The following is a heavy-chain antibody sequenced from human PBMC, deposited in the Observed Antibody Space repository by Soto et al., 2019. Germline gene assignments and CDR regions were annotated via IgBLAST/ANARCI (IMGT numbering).Heavy chain of an antibody. CDR2: ISAYNGNT. CDR1: GYTFTSYG. Sequence: GASVKVSCKASGYTFTSYGISWVRQAPGQGLEWMGWISAYNGNTNYAQKLQGRVTMTTDTSADTAYMELSSLRSEDTAVYYCARDPIPTGFYYFDYWGQGTLVTVSS. CDR3: ARDPIPTGFYYFDY. V-gene: IGHV1-18*01. D-gene: IGHD4-17*01. J-gene: IGHJ4*02.